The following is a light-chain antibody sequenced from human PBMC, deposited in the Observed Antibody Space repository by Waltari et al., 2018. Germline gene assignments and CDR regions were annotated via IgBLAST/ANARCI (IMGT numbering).Light chain of an antibody. CDR2: GAS. V-gene: IGKV3-15*01. Sequence: EVVMTQSPATLSVSPGGRATLSCRASRSISINLVWYQQRPGQAPRLLIYGASTRATDIPARFSGGGSGTEFTLTISSLQSEDAAVYYCQQFNDWPRTFGQGTKVEVK. CDR3: QQFNDWPRT. J-gene: IGKJ1*01. CDR1: RSISIN.